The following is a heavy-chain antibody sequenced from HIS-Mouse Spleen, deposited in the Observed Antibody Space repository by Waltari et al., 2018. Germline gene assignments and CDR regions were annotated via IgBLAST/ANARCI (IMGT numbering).Heavy chain of an antibody. Sequence: QLQLQESGPGLVKPSETLSLPCTVSGGSISSSSYYWGWIRQPPGKGLEWIGSIYYSGSTYYTPSLKSRVTISVDTSKNQFSLKLSSVTAADTAVYYCARDRELYFDYWGQGTLVTVSS. D-gene: IGHD1-26*01. CDR3: ARDRELYFDY. CDR1: GGSISSSSYY. V-gene: IGHV4-39*07. J-gene: IGHJ4*02. CDR2: IYYSGST.